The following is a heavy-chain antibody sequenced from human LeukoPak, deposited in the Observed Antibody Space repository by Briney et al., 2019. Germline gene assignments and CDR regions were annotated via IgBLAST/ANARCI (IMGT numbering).Heavy chain of an antibody. CDR1: GGSISSGSYY. CDR2: IYTSGST. V-gene: IGHV4-61*02. J-gene: IGHJ4*02. Sequence: PSQTLSLTCTVSGGSISSGSYYWSWIRQPAGKGLEWIGRIYTSGSTNYNPSLKSRVTMSVDTSKNQFSLKLSSVTAADTAVYYCARDQPPRGATVTPIMGPFDYWGQGTLVTVSS. CDR3: ARDQPPRGATVTPIMGPFDY. D-gene: IGHD4-17*01.